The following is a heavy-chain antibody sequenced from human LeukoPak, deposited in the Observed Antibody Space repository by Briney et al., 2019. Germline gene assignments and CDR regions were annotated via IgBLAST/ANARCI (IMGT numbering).Heavy chain of an antibody. J-gene: IGHJ4*02. CDR2: INPNSGST. CDR3: ARLTYFYDSSGYYLDY. V-gene: IGHV1-2*02. CDR1: GYTFTGNN. Sequence: ASVKVSCKTSGYTFTGNNLHWARQAHGQGLEWMGWINPNSGSTNFAQNFQGRVTMTRDTSISTAYMELSRLRSDETAVYYCARLTYFYDSSGYYLDYWGQGTLVTVSS. D-gene: IGHD3-22*01.